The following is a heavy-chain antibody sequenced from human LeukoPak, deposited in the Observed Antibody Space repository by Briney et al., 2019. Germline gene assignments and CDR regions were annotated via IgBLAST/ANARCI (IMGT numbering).Heavy chain of an antibody. CDR2: ISGSGGST. D-gene: IGHD3-10*01. Sequence: GGSLRLSCAASGFTFSSYAMSWVRQAPGKGLESVSVISGSGGSTYYADSVKGRFTISRDNSKNTLYLQMNSLRAEDTAVNYCAKAPTTIREYYFDYWGQGTLVTVSS. CDR1: GFTFSSYA. CDR3: AKAPTTIREYYFDY. J-gene: IGHJ4*02. V-gene: IGHV3-23*01.